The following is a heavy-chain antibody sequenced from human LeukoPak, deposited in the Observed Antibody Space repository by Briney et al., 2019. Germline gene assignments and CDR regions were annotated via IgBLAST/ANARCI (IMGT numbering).Heavy chain of an antibody. J-gene: IGHJ4*02. D-gene: IGHD6-6*01. CDR3: ASFYSSSSYFDY. CDR1: GGTFSSYT. CDR2: IIPILGIA. Sequence: ASVKVSCKASGGTFSSYTISRVRQAPGQGLEWMGRIIPILGIANYAQKFQGRVTITADKSTSTAYMELSSLRSEDTAVYYCASFYSSSSYFDYWGQGTLVTVSS. V-gene: IGHV1-69*02.